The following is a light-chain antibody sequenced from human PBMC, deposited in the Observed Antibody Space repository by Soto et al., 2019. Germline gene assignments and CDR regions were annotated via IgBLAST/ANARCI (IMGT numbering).Light chain of an antibody. J-gene: IGKJ1*01. CDR2: GAS. CDR1: QSVSSSD. CDR3: QQYGSSPA. Sequence: EIVLPQSPGTLSLSPGERATLSCRASQSVSSSDLAWYQQKPGQAPRLIIYGASSRATGIPDRFSGSGSGTVFTLTISRLEPEDFAVYYCQQYGSSPAFGQGTKLEI. V-gene: IGKV3-20*01.